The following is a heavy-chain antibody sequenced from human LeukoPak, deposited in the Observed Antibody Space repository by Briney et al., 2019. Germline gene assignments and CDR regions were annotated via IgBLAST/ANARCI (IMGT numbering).Heavy chain of an antibody. D-gene: IGHD2-8*01. V-gene: IGHV7-4-1*02. CDR1: GYTFTSYA. CDR2: INTNTGNP. Sequence: ASVKVSCKASGYTFTSYAMNWVRQAPGQGLEWMGWINTNTGNPTYAQGFTGRFVFSLDTSVSTAYLQISSLKAEDTAVYYCASFFCTSGLCYYLDYWGQGTLVTVSS. CDR3: ASFFCTSGLCYYLDY. J-gene: IGHJ4*02.